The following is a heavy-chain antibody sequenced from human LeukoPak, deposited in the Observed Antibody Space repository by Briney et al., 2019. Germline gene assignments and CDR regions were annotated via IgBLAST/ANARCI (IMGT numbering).Heavy chain of an antibody. Sequence: GGSLRLSCAASGFTFSGSALHWVRQASGKGLEWVGRIRSKANSYATAYAASVKGRFTISRDDSKNTAYLQMNSLKTEDTAVYYCRVGLLTAIQRGSFDYWGQGTLVTVSS. D-gene: IGHD2-21*02. CDR1: GFTFSGSA. J-gene: IGHJ4*02. V-gene: IGHV3-73*01. CDR2: IRSKANSYAT. CDR3: RVGLLTAIQRGSFDY.